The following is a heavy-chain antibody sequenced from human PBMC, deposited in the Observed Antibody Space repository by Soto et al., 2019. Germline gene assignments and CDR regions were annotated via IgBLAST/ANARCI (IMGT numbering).Heavy chain of an antibody. V-gene: IGHV4-39*01. CDR3: ARQARGTTWSDFDY. CDR1: RGSISNSDYY. Sequence: QLQLQESGPGLVKPSETLSLTCTVSRGSISNSDYYWGWIRQSPGKGLEWIGSIYYSGTNFYDPSLRSRLSMSVDTSKNQFSLRLNSVTAADTAVYYCARQARGTTWSDFDYWSQGTLVTVSS. J-gene: IGHJ4*02. CDR2: IYYSGTN. D-gene: IGHD1-7*01.